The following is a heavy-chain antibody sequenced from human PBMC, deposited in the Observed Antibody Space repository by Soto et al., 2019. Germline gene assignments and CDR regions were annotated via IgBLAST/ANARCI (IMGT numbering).Heavy chain of an antibody. V-gene: IGHV1-3*01. J-gene: IGHJ4*02. D-gene: IGHD3-22*01. CDR2: INAGNGNT. CDR1: GYTFTSYT. CDR3: ARAWISGYSSPYIDY. Sequence: ASLKVSCNASGYTFTSYTRHWVRHAPGKRLEWMGWINAGNGNTKYSRKFQGRVTITRDTSASTAYMELSSLRSEDTAVYYCARAWISGYSSPYIDYWGQGTLVTVSS.